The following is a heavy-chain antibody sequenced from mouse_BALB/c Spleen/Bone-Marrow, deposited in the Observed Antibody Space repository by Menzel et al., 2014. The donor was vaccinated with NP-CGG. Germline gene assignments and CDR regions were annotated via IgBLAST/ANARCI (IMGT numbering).Heavy chain of an antibody. J-gene: IGHJ1*01. CDR1: GFTFSDYY. V-gene: IGHV5-4*02. D-gene: IGHD1-1*01. Sequence: EVKLMESGGGLVKPGGSLKLSCAASGFTFSDYYMYWVRQTPEKRLEWVATISDGGSYTYYPDSVKGRFTISRDNAKNNLYLQMSSLKSEDTAMYYCARFYYYGSSYFDVRGAGTTVTVSS. CDR3: ARFYYYGSSYFDV. CDR2: ISDGGSYT.